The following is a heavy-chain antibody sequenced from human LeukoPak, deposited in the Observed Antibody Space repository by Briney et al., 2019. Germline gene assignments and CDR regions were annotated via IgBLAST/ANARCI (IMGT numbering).Heavy chain of an antibody. J-gene: IGHJ3*02. Sequence: GGSLRLSCAASGFTVSSNYMSWVRQAPGKGLEWVSVIYSGGSTYYADSVKGRFTIPRDNSKNTLYLQMNSLRAEDTAVYYCASSTPGAFDIWGQGTMVSVSS. CDR2: IYSGGST. V-gene: IGHV3-53*01. CDR3: ASSTPGAFDI. CDR1: GFTVSSNY.